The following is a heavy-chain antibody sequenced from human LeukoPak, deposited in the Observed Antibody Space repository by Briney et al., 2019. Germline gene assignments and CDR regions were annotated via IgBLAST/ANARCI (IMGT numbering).Heavy chain of an antibody. CDR3: AKDRGASCYNIFDY. CDR2: ISGSGGSA. D-gene: IGHD2-2*02. Sequence: PGGSRRLSCAAAGFTFSSYAMSWVRQAPGMGLEWVAGISGSGGSAYFADSVKGRFTISRDTSKNTLYLQMNSLRAEDTAVYYCAKDRGASCYNIFDYWGQGILVTVSS. J-gene: IGHJ4*02. CDR1: GFTFSSYA. V-gene: IGHV3-23*01.